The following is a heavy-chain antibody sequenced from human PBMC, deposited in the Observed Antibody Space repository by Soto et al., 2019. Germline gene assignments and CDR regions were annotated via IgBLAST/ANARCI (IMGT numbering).Heavy chain of an antibody. J-gene: IGHJ5*01. D-gene: IGHD1-26*01. CDR1: GYTFTSYG. CDR2: ISAYNGNT. CDR3: AREAGGSEWFDS. V-gene: IGHV1-18*01. Sequence: QVQLVQSGAEVKKPGASVKVSCKASGYTFTSYGISWVRQAPGQGLEWMGWISAYNGNTNYAQKLQGRVTMTTDTSTSTAYRELRNLRYEETAVYYCAREAGGSEWFDSWGQGTMVTVSS.